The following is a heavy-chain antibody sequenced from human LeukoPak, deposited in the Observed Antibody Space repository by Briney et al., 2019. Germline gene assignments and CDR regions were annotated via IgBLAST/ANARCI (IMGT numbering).Heavy chain of an antibody. CDR3: ARETSGIGVDY. CDR2: IWYDGSNK. V-gene: IGHV3-33*01. Sequence: GRSLRLSCAASGFTFSSYGMHWVRQAPGKGLEWVAVIWYDGSNKYYADSVKGRFTVSRDNSKNTLYLQMNSLRAEDTAVYYCARETSGIGVDYWGQGTLVTVSS. CDR1: GFTFSSYG. D-gene: IGHD3-10*01. J-gene: IGHJ4*02.